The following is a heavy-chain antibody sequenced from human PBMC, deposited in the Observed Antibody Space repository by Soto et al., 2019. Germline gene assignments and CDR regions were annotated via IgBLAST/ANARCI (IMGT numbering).Heavy chain of an antibody. V-gene: IGHV6-1*01. CDR3: ARDRGSGWHNWFDP. CDR1: GDSVASNSAA. D-gene: IGHD6-19*01. CDR2: TYYRSKWYN. J-gene: IGHJ5*02. Sequence: QTLSLTCAISGDSVASNSAAWNWIRQSPSRGLEWLGRTYYRSKWYNDYAVSVKSRITINPDTSKNQFSLQLNSVTPEDTAVYYCARDRGSGWHNWFDPWGQGTLVTVSS.